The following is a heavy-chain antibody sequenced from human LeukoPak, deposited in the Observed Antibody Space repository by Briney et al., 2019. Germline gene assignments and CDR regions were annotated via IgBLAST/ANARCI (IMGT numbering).Heavy chain of an antibody. D-gene: IGHD6-13*01. J-gene: IGHJ4*02. CDR2: INEAGSGK. V-gene: IGHV3-7*01. CDR1: GFTFSSFW. Sequence: GGSLRLSCAASGFTFSSFWMSWVRQAPGKGLEWVANINEAGSGKYYVGSVKGRFTISRDNAKNSLYLQMNSLRVEDTAIYYCASGRQLGYWGQGTLATVSA. CDR3: ASGRQLGY.